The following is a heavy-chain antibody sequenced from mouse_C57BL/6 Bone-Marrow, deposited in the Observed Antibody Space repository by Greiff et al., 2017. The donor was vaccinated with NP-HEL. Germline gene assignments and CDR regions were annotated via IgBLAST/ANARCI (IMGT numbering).Heavy chain of an antibody. CDR2: ISYSGST. J-gene: IGHJ3*01. CDR1: GYSITSGYD. V-gene: IGHV3-1*01. Sequence: EVKLMESGPGMVKPSPSLSLTCTVTGYSITSGYDWHWIRHFPGNKLEWMGYISYSGSTNYNPSLKSRISITHDTSKNHFFLKLNSVTTEDTATYYCARDDDSTWFAYWGQGTLVTVSA. D-gene: IGHD2-13*01. CDR3: ARDDDSTWFAY.